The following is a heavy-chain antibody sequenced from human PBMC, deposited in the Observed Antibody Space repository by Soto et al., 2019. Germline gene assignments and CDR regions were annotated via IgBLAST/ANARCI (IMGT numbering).Heavy chain of an antibody. CDR3: ARSPHLLRYFDWLLYYFDY. D-gene: IGHD3-9*01. V-gene: IGHV3-21*01. CDR2: ISSSSSYI. Sequence: EVQLVESGGGLVKPGGSLRLSCAASGFTFSSYSMNWVRQAPGKGLEWVSSISSSSSYIYYADSVKGRFTISRDNAKNSLYLQMNSLRAEDTAVYYCARSPHLLRYFDWLLYYFDYWGQGTLVTVSS. CDR1: GFTFSSYS. J-gene: IGHJ4*02.